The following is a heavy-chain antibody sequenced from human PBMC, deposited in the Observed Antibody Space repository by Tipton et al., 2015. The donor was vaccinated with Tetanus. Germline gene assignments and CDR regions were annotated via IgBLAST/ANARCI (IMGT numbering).Heavy chain of an antibody. J-gene: IGHJ4*02. D-gene: IGHD6-13*01. V-gene: IGHV1-69*06. CDR2: IFPQFGTS. CDR3: ARGNRGSSWYL. CDR1: GGTFDSYA. Sequence: QSGPEVKKPGSSVRVSCKTSGGTFDSYAISWVRQAPGQGLEWMGGIFPQFGTSNYAPKFQDRVTMTADTSTGTVYMDLRTLRSDDTAVYYCARGNRGSSWYLWGQGTLVTVSS.